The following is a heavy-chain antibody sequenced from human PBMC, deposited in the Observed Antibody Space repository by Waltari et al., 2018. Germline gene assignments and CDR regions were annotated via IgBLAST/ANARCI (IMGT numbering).Heavy chain of an antibody. CDR1: GFTFSGSA. CDR2: ISAGGGTT. Sequence: EVQLVESGGGLVQPGGSLRLSCAASGFTFSGSAMSWARQAPGKGLEWVSGISAGGGTTYYADSVKGRFTISRDNSKNTLYLQMNSLRVEDTAVYFCAKAHYYYDNIGYYNWFDPWGQGTLVTVSS. V-gene: IGHV3-23*04. D-gene: IGHD3-22*01. J-gene: IGHJ5*02. CDR3: AKAHYYYDNIGYYNWFDP.